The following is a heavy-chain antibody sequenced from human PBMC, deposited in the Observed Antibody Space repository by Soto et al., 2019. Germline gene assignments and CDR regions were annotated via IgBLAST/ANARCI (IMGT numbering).Heavy chain of an antibody. J-gene: IGHJ4*02. V-gene: IGHV1-69*13. CDR1: GGTFSSSA. CDR2: IIPIFGTA. D-gene: IGHD3-10*01. Sequence: GASVKLSCKAPGGTFSSSAISWVRQAPGQGLEWMGGIIPIFGTANYAQKFQGRVTITADESTSTAYMELSSLRSEDTAVYYCARGNGAWFGELCYSGQGTLVTVS. CDR3: ARGNGAWFGELCY.